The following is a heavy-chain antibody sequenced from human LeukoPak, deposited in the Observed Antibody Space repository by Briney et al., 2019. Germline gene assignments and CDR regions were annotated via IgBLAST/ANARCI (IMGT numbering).Heavy chain of an antibody. D-gene: IGHD4-11*01. CDR3: ARLQQSIRSDDY. V-gene: IGHV4-38-2*02. CDR2: IYHSGST. J-gene: IGHJ4*02. Sequence: SETLSLTCTVSGYSISSGYYWGWIRQPPGKGLEWIGSIYHSGSTYYNPSLKSRVTISVDTSKNQFSLKLSSETAADTAVYYCARLQQSIRSDDYWGQGTLVTVSS. CDR1: GYSISSGYY.